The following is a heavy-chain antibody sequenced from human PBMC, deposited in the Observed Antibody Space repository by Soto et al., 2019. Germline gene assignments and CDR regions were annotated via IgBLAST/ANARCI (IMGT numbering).Heavy chain of an antibody. CDR1: GFTFSRYG. CDR3: AKDRDGYNYEYYFDY. D-gene: IGHD5-12*01. Sequence: GGSLRLSCAASGFTFSRYGMHWVRKAPGKGLEWVSVISYDGSNKYYADSVKGRFTISRDNSKNTLYLQMNSLRVEDTAIYYCAKDRDGYNYEYYFDYWGQGTLVTVSS. J-gene: IGHJ4*02. V-gene: IGHV3-30*18. CDR2: ISYDGSNK.